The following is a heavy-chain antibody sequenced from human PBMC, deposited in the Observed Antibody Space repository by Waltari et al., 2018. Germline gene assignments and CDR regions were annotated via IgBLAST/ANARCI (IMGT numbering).Heavy chain of an antibody. D-gene: IGHD3-9*01. J-gene: IGHJ4*02. Sequence: EVQLVESGGGLVQPGGSLRLSCAASGFTFSSYWVSWVRQAPGKGLEWVANIKQDGSEKYYVDSVKGRFTISRDNAKNSLYLQMNSLRAEDTAVYYCARTYYDILDYWGQGTLVTVSS. V-gene: IGHV3-7*01. CDR3: ARTYYDILDY. CDR1: GFTFSSYW. CDR2: IKQDGSEK.